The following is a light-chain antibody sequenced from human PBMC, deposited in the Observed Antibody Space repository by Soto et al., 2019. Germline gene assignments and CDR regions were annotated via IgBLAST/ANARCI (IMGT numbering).Light chain of an antibody. J-gene: IGLJ2*01. CDR1: SSDIGAYNY. CDR2: DVN. Sequence: QSALTQPRSVSGSPGQSVTISCTGTSSDIGAYNYVSWYHQYPGKAPKVLIYDVNKRPSGVPDRFSGSKSGNTASLTISGLQAEDEADYYCCSYAGSYTVVFGGGTQLTVL. V-gene: IGLV2-11*01. CDR3: CSYAGSYTVV.